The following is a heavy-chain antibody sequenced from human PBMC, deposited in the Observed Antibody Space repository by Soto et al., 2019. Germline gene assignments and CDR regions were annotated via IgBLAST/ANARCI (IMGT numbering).Heavy chain of an antibody. J-gene: IGHJ4*02. CDR2: ISGTSSTM. CDR3: ARGNMRLDC. D-gene: IGHD2-2*01. CDR1: GFTFSRYA. Sequence: PGGSLRLSCAASGFTFSRYAMSWVRQAPGKGLEWVSYISGTSSTMYYADSVKGRFTISRDNAKNSLYLQMNSLRDEDTAVYYCARGNMRLDCWGQGTLVTVSS. V-gene: IGHV3-48*02.